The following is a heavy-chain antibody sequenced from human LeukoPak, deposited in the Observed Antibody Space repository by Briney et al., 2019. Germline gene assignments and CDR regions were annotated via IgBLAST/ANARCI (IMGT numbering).Heavy chain of an antibody. Sequence: GESLKISCQGSAYSFSSYWIGWVRQMPGKAPEWMGVIYPGDSDTRYRPPFQGQVTMSADKSTNTAYLQWRSLRGSDSAMYYCARQGHIVGGGWFDPWGQGTLVTVSS. CDR1: AYSFSSYW. V-gene: IGHV5-51*01. CDR2: IYPGDSDT. D-gene: IGHD2-15*01. J-gene: IGHJ5*02. CDR3: ARQGHIVGGGWFDP.